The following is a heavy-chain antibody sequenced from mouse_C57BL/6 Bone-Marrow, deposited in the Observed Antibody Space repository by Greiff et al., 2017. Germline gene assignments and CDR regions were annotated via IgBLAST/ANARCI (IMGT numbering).Heavy chain of an antibody. V-gene: IGHV14-4*01. Sequence: DVQLVESGAELVRPGASVKLSCTASGFNIKDDYMHWVKQRPEQGLEWIGWIDPENGDTEYASKFQGKATITADTSSNTAYLQLSSLTSEDTAVYYCTTPYGNYPHWYFDVWGTGTTVTVSS. CDR3: TTPYGNYPHWYFDV. CDR1: GFNIKDDY. J-gene: IGHJ1*03. CDR2: IDPENGDT. D-gene: IGHD2-1*01.